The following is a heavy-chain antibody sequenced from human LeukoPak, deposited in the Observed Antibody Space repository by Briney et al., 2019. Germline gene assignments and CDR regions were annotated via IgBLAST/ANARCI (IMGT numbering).Heavy chain of an antibody. J-gene: IGHJ6*02. Sequence: GGSLRLSCAASGFTFDDYAMHWVRQAPGKGLEWVSLISGDGGSTYYADSVKGRFTISRDNSKNSLYLQMNSLRTEDTALYYCAKDMFDILTGYYNYYGMDVWGQGTTVTVSS. CDR3: AKDMFDILTGYYNYYGMDV. CDR2: ISGDGGST. V-gene: IGHV3-43*02. D-gene: IGHD3-9*01. CDR1: GFTFDDYA.